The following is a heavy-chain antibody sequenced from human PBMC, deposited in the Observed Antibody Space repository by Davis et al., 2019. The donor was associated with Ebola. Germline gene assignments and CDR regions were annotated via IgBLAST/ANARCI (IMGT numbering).Heavy chain of an antibody. J-gene: IGHJ4*02. V-gene: IGHV2-5*02. CDR1: GFSLSTSGMG. D-gene: IGHD3-10*01. CDR3: AHRLGRFGEWNFDY. CDR2: IYWDDDK. Sequence: SGPTLVKPTQTLTLTCTFSGFSLSTSGMGVGWIRQPPGKALDWLALIYWDDDKRYRPSLKSRLTITKDTSKNQVVLTMINMDPVDTATYYCAHRLGRFGEWNFDYWGLGTLVTVSS.